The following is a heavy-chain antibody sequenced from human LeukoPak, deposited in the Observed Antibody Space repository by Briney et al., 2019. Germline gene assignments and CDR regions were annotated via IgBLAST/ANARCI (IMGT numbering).Heavy chain of an antibody. J-gene: IGHJ5*02. D-gene: IGHD3-22*01. CDR1: GFTFSNYW. CDR3: ARDLGQYYDTSDNWFDP. Sequence: GGSLRLSCAASGFTFSNYWMHWVRQAPGKGLVWVSRINSDGINTSYADSVKGRFNISRDNAKNTLSLQMNSLRAEDTAVYYCARDLGQYYDTSDNWFDPWGQGTLVTVSS. CDR2: INSDGINT. V-gene: IGHV3-74*01.